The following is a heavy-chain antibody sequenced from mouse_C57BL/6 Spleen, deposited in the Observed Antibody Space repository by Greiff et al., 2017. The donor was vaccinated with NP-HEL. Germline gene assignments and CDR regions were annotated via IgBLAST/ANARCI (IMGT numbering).Heavy chain of an antibody. J-gene: IGHJ2*01. Sequence: VKLQESGAELARPGASVKLSCKASGYTFTSYGISWVKQRTGQGLEWIGEIYPRSGNTYYNEKFKGKATLTADKSSSTAYMELRSLTSEDSAVYFCARSGGLYYGNYEGVDYWGQGTTLTVSS. CDR2: IYPRSGNT. CDR3: ARSGGLYYGNYEGVDY. V-gene: IGHV1-81*01. D-gene: IGHD2-1*01. CDR1: GYTFTSYG.